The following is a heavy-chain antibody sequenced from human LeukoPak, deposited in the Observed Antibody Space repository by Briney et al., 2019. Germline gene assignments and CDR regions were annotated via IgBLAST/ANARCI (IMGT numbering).Heavy chain of an antibody. Sequence: PGGSVRLPCAASGFTFNNARMRWVRQAPGKGLEWVGRIVRKTEGGPTDYPAAVKGKSTISRDESKITLYLQMDSLKTENTAVYYCPTETSSSGSAHSGDWGQGTLVTVS. CDR1: GFTFNNAR. D-gene: IGHD3-10*01. CDR3: PTETSSSGSAHSGD. V-gene: IGHV3-15*04. J-gene: IGHJ4*02. CDR2: IVRKTEGGPT.